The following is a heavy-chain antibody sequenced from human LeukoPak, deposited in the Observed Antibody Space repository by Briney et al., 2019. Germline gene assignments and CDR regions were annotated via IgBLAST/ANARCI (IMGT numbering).Heavy chain of an antibody. D-gene: IGHD5-18*01. Sequence: GGSLRLSCAASGFTVSSNYMSWVRQAPGKGLEWVSVIYSGGSTYYADSVKGRFTISRDSSKNTLYLQMNSLRAEDTAVYYCARVITGSTYGQFDYRGQGALATVSS. CDR1: GFTVSSNY. CDR2: IYSGGST. J-gene: IGHJ4*02. CDR3: ARVITGSTYGQFDY. V-gene: IGHV3-53*01.